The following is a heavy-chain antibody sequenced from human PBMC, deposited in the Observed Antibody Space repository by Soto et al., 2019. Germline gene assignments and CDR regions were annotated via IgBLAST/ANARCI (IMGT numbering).Heavy chain of an antibody. Sequence: QLQLQESGSGLVKPSQTLSLTCAVSGGSIISGGYSWSWIRQPPGKGLQWIGHIYEGGNTYYTPALKSRVAISTDKSKNQFSLRLSSVTAADTAVYYCVRRSPEDAFDIWGQGTMVTVSP. J-gene: IGHJ3*02. CDR2: IYEGGNT. V-gene: IGHV4-30-2*01. CDR1: GGSIISGGYS. CDR3: VRRSPEDAFDI.